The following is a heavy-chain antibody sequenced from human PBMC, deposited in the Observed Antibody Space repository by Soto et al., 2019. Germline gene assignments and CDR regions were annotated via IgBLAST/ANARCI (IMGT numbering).Heavy chain of an antibody. CDR2: ISSSGSTI. J-gene: IGHJ5*02. D-gene: IGHD1-26*01. V-gene: IGHV3-11*01. Sequence: GGSLRLSCAASGFTFSDYYMSWIRQAPGKGLEWVSYISSSGSTIYYADSVKGRFTISRDNAKNSLYLQMNSLRAEDTAVYYCARDSSGSYLNWFDPWGQGTLVTAPQ. CDR1: GFTFSDYY. CDR3: ARDSSGSYLNWFDP.